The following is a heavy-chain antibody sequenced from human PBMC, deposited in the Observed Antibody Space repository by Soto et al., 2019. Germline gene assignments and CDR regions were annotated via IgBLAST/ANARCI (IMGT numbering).Heavy chain of an antibody. J-gene: IGHJ6*02. V-gene: IGHV3-23*01. CDR3: EKEGDIADRRYGMDV. CDR2: LTGSGGST. D-gene: IGHD2-15*01. Sequence: GGSLRLSCAASGFTFSSYAMSWVRQAPGKGLEWVSALTGSGGSTYYADSVKGRFTISRDNSKNTLYLQMNSLRAEDTAVYYCEKEGDIADRRYGMDVWGQGTTVTVSS. CDR1: GFTFSSYA.